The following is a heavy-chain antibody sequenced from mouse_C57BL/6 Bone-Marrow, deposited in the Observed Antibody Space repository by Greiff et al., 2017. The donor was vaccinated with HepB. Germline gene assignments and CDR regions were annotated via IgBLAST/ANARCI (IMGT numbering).Heavy chain of an antibody. D-gene: IGHD1-1*02. V-gene: IGHV1-74*01. J-gene: IGHJ2*01. CDR2: IHPSDSDT. CDR3: AIAGIWGYGYCDY. CDR1: GYTFTSYW. Sequence: VQLKQPGAELVKPGASVKVSCKASGYTFTSYWMHWVKQRPGQGLEWIGRIHPSDSDTNYNQKFKGKATLTVDKSSSTAYMQLSSLTSEDSAVYYCAIAGIWGYGYCDYWGQGTTLTVSS.